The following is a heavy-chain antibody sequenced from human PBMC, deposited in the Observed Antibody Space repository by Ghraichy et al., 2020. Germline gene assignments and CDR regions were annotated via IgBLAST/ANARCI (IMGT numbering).Heavy chain of an antibody. CDR2: IRQDGNEK. D-gene: IGHD3-16*01. CDR1: GFTFSTYW. CDR3: AGGWASLAP. V-gene: IGHV3-7*01. Sequence: ETLSLTCAASGFTFSTYWMTWVRQAPGKGLEWVANIRQDGNEKYYVDSVKGRFTISRDNAMNSLYLQMNSLRAEDTAVYYCAGGWASLAPWGQGTLVTVSS. J-gene: IGHJ5*02.